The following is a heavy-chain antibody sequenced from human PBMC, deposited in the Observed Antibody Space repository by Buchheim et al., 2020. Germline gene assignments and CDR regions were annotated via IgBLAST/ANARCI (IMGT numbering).Heavy chain of an antibody. Sequence: QVQLVESGGGVVQPGRSLRLSCAASGFAFSSYAMHWVRQAPGKGLEWVAVITSDGRITYHADSVKGRFTISRDNSKNTLYLQMNSLRAEDTAVYYCAKDLEVVFWSGYYRLYYGMDVWGQGTT. J-gene: IGHJ6*02. CDR2: ITSDGRIT. D-gene: IGHD3-3*01. V-gene: IGHV3-30*04. CDR1: GFAFSSYA. CDR3: AKDLEVVFWSGYYRLYYGMDV.